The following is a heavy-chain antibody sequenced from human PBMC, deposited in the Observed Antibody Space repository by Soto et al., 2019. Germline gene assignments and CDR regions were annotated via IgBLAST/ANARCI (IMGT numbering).Heavy chain of an antibody. D-gene: IGHD6-13*01. CDR3: AREQSSSWYKVLDY. Sequence: QVQLQESGPGLVKPSQTLSLTCTVSGGSINSGGYYWSWIRQHPGKGLEWIGYIYYSGSTYHNPSLKSRVTISVDTSKNQFPLKLSSVTAADTAVYYCAREQSSSWYKVLDYWGQGTLVTVSS. CDR1: GGSINSGGYY. J-gene: IGHJ4*01. V-gene: IGHV4-31*03. CDR2: IYYSGST.